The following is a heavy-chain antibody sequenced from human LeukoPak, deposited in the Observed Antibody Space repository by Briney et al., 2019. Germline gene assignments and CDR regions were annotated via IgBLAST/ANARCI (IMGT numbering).Heavy chain of an antibody. V-gene: IGHV3-74*01. J-gene: IGHJ4*02. CDR3: ARPGTVTGAFVY. Sequence: GRSLRLSCAASGFTFSNFWMYWVRQPPGKGLVWVSRISSDGSNTNYADSVKGRFTISRDNAKNTLYLQMDSLRAEDTAVYYCARPGTVTGAFVYWGQGTLVTVSS. CDR2: ISSDGSNT. D-gene: IGHD4-17*01. CDR1: GFTFSNFW.